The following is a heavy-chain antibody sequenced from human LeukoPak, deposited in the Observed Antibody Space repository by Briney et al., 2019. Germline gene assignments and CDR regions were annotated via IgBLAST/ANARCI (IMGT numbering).Heavy chain of an antibody. CDR1: GFTFSNYW. J-gene: IGHJ4*02. V-gene: IGHV3-7*05. Sequence: GGSLRLSCAASGFTFSNYWMNWVRQAPGKGLEWVANIKQNRSETYYVGSVKGRFTISRDNAKNSLFLQMNSLRAEDTAVYYCARVCSSLWAPSFDYGGQGALVTVSA. CDR2: IKQNRSET. D-gene: IGHD2-2*01. CDR3: ARVCSSLWAPSFDY.